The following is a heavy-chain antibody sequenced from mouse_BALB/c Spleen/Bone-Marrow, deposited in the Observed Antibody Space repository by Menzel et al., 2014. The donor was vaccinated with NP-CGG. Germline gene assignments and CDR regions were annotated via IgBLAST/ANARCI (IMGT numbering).Heavy chain of an antibody. J-gene: IGHJ2*01. V-gene: IGHV1-20*02. CDR3: ARCNYRYDGDFDY. Sequence: EVKLMESGPELVKPGASVKISCKASGYSFTGYFMNWVMQSHGKSLEWIGRINPYNGDTFYNQKFKGKATLTVDKSSSTAHMELRSLASEDSAVYYCARCNYRYDGDFDYWGQGTPLTDSS. CDR2: INPYNGDT. D-gene: IGHD2-14*01. CDR1: GYSFTGYF.